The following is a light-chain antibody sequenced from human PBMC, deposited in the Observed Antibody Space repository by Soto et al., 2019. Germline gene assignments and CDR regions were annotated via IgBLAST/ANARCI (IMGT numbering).Light chain of an antibody. CDR3: SSYAGSTVV. Sequence: QLVLTQPPSVSGAPGQRVTISCTGSSSNIGAGYDVHWYQQRPGTAPKLLIFGNINRPSGVPDRFSGSKSGNTASLTVSGLQAEDEADYYCSSYAGSTVVFGGGTKLTVL. CDR1: SSNIGAGYD. J-gene: IGLJ2*01. V-gene: IGLV1-40*01. CDR2: GNI.